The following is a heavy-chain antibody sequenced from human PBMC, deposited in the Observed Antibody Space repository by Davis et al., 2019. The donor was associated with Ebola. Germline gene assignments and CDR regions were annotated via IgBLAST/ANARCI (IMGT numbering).Heavy chain of an antibody. Sequence: ASVKVSCKASGYTFTNYYMHWVRQAPGQGLEWMGMINPNDGRTIYAQKFQGRVTISAEKSTSTAYMELRSLTSEDTAVYYCARGAATLIFDYWGQGTLVTVSS. CDR1: GYTFTNYY. CDR2: INPNDGRT. CDR3: ARGAATLIFDY. D-gene: IGHD2-15*01. V-gene: IGHV1-46*01. J-gene: IGHJ4*02.